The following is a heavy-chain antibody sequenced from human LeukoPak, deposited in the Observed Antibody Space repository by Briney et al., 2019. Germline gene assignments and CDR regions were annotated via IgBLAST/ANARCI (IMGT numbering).Heavy chain of an antibody. D-gene: IGHD6-13*01. CDR2: IYYSGST. CDR1: GGSISSYY. Sequence: SETLSLTCTASGGSISSYYWSWIRQPPGKGLEWIGYIYYSGSTNYNPSLKSRVTISVDTSKNQFSLKLSSVTAADTAVYYCARAAAAAPAEYFQHWGQGTPVTVSS. CDR3: ARAAAAAPAEYFQH. J-gene: IGHJ1*01. V-gene: IGHV4-59*01.